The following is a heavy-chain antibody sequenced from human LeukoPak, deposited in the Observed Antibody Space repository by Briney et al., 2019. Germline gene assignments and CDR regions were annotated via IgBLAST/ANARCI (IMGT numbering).Heavy chain of an antibody. CDR3: AKDIGGYYSPSFDY. CDR1: GFTFSDYD. CDR2: ITKSGGTT. Sequence: GGSLRLSCLASGFTFSDYDMSWVRLAPGKGPEWVSAITKSGGTTFYADSVKGRFTISRDNAKNSLYLQMNSLRAEDTALYYCAKDIGGYYSPSFDYWGQGTLVTVSS. J-gene: IGHJ4*02. D-gene: IGHD3-10*01. V-gene: IGHV3-23*01.